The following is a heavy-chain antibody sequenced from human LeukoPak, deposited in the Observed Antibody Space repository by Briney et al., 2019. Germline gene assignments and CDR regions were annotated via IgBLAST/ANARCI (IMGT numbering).Heavy chain of an antibody. J-gene: IGHJ3*02. D-gene: IGHD3-9*01. V-gene: IGHV4-59*11. CDR2: IYDSGST. CDR1: GDSISSHY. Sequence: PSETLSLTCTVSGDSISSHYWSWIRQPPGKGLEWIGYIYDSGSTNYNPSLKSRVTISVDTSKNQFSLKLSSVTTADTAVYYCARVVGDILTGLPAFDIWGQGTMVTVSS. CDR3: ARVVGDILTGLPAFDI.